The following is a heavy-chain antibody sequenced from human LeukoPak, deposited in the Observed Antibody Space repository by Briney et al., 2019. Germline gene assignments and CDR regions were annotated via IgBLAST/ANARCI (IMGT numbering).Heavy chain of an antibody. J-gene: IGHJ6*02. V-gene: IGHV3-13*01. CDR2: IGTTGDT. CDR3: ARDLRGYRYGGYPYFYGMDV. D-gene: IGHD5-18*01. CDR1: GFTFSSHD. Sequence: GGSLRLSGAVSGFTFSSHDLHWVRQAAGKGLEWVSTIGTTGDTFYPDSVKGRFTISRESAKNSLYLQMNSLRAGDTAVYYCARDLRGYRYGGYPYFYGMDVWGQGTTVTVSS.